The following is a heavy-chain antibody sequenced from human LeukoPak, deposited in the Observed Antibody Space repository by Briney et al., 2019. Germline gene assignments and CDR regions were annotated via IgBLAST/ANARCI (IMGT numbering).Heavy chain of an antibody. CDR1: GGSFGGYY. CDR2: INHSGGT. J-gene: IGHJ6*02. V-gene: IGHV4-34*01. CDR3: ASSLYSSSSLYYYYYGMDV. Sequence: PSETLSLTCAVYGGSFGGYYWSWIRQPPGKGLEWIGEINHSGGTNYNPSLKSRVTISVDRSKNQFSLKLSSVTAADTAVYYCASSLYSSSSLYYYYYGMDVWGQGTTVTVSS. D-gene: IGHD6-6*01.